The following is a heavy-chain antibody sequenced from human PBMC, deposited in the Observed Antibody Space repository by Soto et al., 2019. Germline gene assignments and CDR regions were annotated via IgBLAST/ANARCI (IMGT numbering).Heavy chain of an antibody. CDR1: GFTFSSYA. CDR3: ARATNYYYGMDV. CDR2: ISGSGVST. D-gene: IGHD1-1*01. J-gene: IGHJ6*02. Sequence: SLRLSCAASGFTFSSYAMSWVRQAPGKGLEWVSAISGSGVSTYYEDSVKGRFTISRGNSKNTLYLQINSLRAEDTALYYCARATNYYYGMDVWGQGTTVTVSS. V-gene: IGHV3-23*01.